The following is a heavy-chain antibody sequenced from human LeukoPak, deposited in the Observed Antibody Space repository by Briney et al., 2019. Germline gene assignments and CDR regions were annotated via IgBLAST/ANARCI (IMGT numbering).Heavy chain of an antibody. CDR3: ARGIRIVVVPAAIGSLDH. D-gene: IGHD2-2*01. J-gene: IGHJ4*02. V-gene: IGHV3-21*01. CDR2: ISSSSSYI. Sequence: PGGSLRLSCAASGFTFSSYSMNWVRQAPGKGLEWVSSISSSSSYIYYADSEKGRFTISRDNAKNSLYLQMNSLRAEDTAVYYCARGIRIVVVPAAIGSLDHWGQGTLVTVSS. CDR1: GFTFSSYS.